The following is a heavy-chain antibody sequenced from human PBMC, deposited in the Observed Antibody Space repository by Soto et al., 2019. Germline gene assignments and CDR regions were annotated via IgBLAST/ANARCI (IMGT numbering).Heavy chain of an antibody. CDR2: FYHSGNS. CDR1: GGSIRSYY. Sequence: SETLSLTCSVSGGSIRSYYWSWIRQSPEKGLEWIGYFYHSGNSNYNPSLKSRVTISVDTSKNQLSLSLRPVTAADTAVYFCARISSVDPYGYINGGLDVWGQGTTVTVSS. CDR3: ARISSVDPYGYINGGLDV. V-gene: IGHV4-59*01. D-gene: IGHD5-18*01. J-gene: IGHJ6*02.